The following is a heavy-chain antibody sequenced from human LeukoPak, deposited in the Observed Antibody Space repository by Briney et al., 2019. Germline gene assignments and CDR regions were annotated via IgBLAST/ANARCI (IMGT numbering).Heavy chain of an antibody. J-gene: IGHJ4*02. D-gene: IGHD5-18*01. CDR2: IYYSGST. CDR1: GGSISSSSYY. CDR3: ARVNSYAIDY. V-gene: IGHV4-39*07. Sequence: SETLSLTCTVSGGSISSSSYYWGWIRQPPGKGLEWIGSIYYSGSTYYNPSLKSRVTISVDTSKNQFSLKLNSVTAADTAVYYCARVNSYAIDYWGQGTLVTVSS.